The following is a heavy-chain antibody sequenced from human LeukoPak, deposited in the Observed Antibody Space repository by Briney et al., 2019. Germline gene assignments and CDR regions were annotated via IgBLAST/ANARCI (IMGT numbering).Heavy chain of an antibody. CDR2: IYPGDSDT. CDR1: GYSFTSYW. CDR3: ARQAEFCSSTSCYVHYYYGMDV. J-gene: IGHJ6*02. Sequence: GESLKISCKGSGYSFTSYWIGWVRQMPGKGLEWMGIIYPGDSDTRYSPSFQGQVTISADKSISTAYLQWSSLKASDTAMYYCARQAEFCSSTSCYVHYYYGMDVWGQGTTVTVSS. D-gene: IGHD2-2*01. V-gene: IGHV5-51*01.